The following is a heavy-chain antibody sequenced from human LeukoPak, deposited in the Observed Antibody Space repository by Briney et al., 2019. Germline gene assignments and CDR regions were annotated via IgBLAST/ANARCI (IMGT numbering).Heavy chain of an antibody. CDR1: GFTFSSYG. J-gene: IGHJ3*02. CDR2: IRYDGSNK. V-gene: IGHV3-30*02. Sequence: GGSLRLSCAASGFTFSSYGMHWVRQAPGKGLEWVAFIRYDGSNKYYADSVKGRFTISRDNPKTTLYLQMNSLRAEDTAVYYCAKPDYYYGSGITGNDAFDIWGQGTMVTVSS. D-gene: IGHD3-10*01. CDR3: AKPDYYYGSGITGNDAFDI.